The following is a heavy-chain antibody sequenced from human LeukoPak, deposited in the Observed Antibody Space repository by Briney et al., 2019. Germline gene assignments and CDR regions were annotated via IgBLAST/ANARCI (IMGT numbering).Heavy chain of an antibody. V-gene: IGHV3-33*01. J-gene: IGHJ4*02. CDR3: ARATGYYFDY. Sequence: GRSLRLSCAASGFTFSSYGMHWVRQAPGKGLEWVAVIWYDGSNKYYADSVKGRFTISRDNSKNTLYLQMNSLRVEDTAVYYCARATGYYFDYWGQGTLVTVSS. CDR1: GFTFSSYG. D-gene: IGHD1-14*01. CDR2: IWYDGSNK.